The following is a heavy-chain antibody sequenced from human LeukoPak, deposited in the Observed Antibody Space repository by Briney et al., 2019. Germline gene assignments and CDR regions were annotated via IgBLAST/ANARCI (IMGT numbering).Heavy chain of an antibody. Sequence: TRGESLKISCKGSGYSFTSYWIGWVRQMPGKGLEWMGIIYPGDSDTRYSPSFQGQVTISAHKSISTAYLQWSSLKASDTAMYYCARYYYDSSGYPDFDYWGQGTLVTVSS. CDR2: IYPGDSDT. CDR1: GYSFTSYW. D-gene: IGHD3-22*01. J-gene: IGHJ4*02. V-gene: IGHV5-51*01. CDR3: ARYYYDSSGYPDFDY.